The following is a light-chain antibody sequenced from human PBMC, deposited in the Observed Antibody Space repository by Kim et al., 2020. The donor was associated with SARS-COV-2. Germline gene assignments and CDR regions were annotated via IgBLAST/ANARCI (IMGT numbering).Light chain of an antibody. CDR2: GTS. J-gene: IGKJ3*01. CDR1: QSVGNSY. CDR3: QQYGSSPFT. Sequence: SPGERATLSCRASQSVGNSYVAWYQQKPGQAPRLLIYGTSGRATGIPDRFSGSGYGTDFTLTISRLEPEDFAVYFCQQYGSSPFTFGPGTKVDIK. V-gene: IGKV3-20*01.